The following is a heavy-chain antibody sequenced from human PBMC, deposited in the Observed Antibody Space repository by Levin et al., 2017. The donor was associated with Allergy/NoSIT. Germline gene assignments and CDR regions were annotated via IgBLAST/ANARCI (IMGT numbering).Heavy chain of an antibody. J-gene: IGHJ5*02. CDR1: GGSISSYY. V-gene: IGHV4-59*01. CDR3: ASIAAAGTEWFDP. D-gene: IGHD6-13*01. CDR2: IYYSGST. Sequence: SQTLSLTCTVSGGSISSYYWSWIRQPPGKGLEWIGYIYYSGSTNYNPSLKSRVTISVDTSKNQFSLKLSSVTAADTAVYYCASIAAAGTEWFDPWGQGTLVTVSS.